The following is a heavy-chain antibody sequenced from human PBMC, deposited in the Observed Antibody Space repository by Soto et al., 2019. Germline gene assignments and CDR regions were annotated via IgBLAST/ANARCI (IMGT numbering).Heavy chain of an antibody. CDR2: IKQDGSEQ. CDR3: AREAV. Sequence: EVQLVESGGGMVQPGGSLRLSCAASGFTFSGYWMSWVRQAPGKGLEWVANIKQDGSEQFYVDSVKGRFTISRDNAKNSLYLQMNSLRAEDTAVYYCAREAVWGQGTTVTVSS. V-gene: IGHV3-7*05. CDR1: GFTFSGYW. J-gene: IGHJ6*02.